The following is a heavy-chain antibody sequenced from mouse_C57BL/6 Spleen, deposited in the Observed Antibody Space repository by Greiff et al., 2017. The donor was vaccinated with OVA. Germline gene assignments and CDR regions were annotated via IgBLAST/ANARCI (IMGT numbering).Heavy chain of an antibody. CDR2: IYPGSGST. D-gene: IGHD3-3*01. J-gene: IGHJ2*01. Sequence: VQLQQPGAELVKPGASVKMFCKASGYTFTSYWITWVKQRPGQGLEWIGDIYPGSGSTNYNEKFKSKATLTVDTSSSTAYMQLSSLTSEDSAVYYCARNPLGGYYFDYWGQGTTLTVPS. V-gene: IGHV1-55*01. CDR3: ARNPLGGYYFDY. CDR1: GYTFTSYW.